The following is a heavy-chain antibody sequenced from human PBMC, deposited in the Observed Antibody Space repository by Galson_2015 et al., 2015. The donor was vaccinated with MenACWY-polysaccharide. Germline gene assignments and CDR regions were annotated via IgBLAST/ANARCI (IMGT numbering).Heavy chain of an antibody. CDR3: TKDRPLRGLTKFYYSDL. V-gene: IGHV3-30*18. J-gene: IGHJ4*02. Sequence: SLRLSCAVSGFTFTDYAMHWVRQAPGKGLDWVAVISYDGSKQYYADSVKGRVTVSRDDSKNTVYLQMNSPRPDDTAVYFCTKDRPLRGLTKFYYSDLWGQGTLVTVS. CDR2: ISYDGSKQ. CDR1: GFTFTDYA.